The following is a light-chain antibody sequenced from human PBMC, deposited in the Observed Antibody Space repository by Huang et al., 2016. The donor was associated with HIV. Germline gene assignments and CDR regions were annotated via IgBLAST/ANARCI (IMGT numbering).Light chain of an antibody. Sequence: DIQMTQYPSSLSASVGDRVTITCQASQDITNYLNWYQQKPGKAPKLLIYDASNVEAEVPSRFSGGGSGTDFTFTIISLQPEDIATYYCQQYHNLPITFGQGTRLDI. V-gene: IGKV1-33*01. CDR1: QDITNY. CDR2: DAS. J-gene: IGKJ5*01. CDR3: QQYHNLPIT.